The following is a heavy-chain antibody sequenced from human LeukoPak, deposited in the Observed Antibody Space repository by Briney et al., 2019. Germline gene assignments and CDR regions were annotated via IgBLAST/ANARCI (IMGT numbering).Heavy chain of an antibody. Sequence: SVKVSCKASGGTFSSYAISWVRQAPGQGLEGMGGIIPIFGTANYAQKFQGRVTITADESTSTAYMELSSLRSEDTAVYYCAGGQERITIFGVVTTNYYYYYMDVWGKGTTVTVSS. D-gene: IGHD3-3*01. CDR3: AGGQERITIFGVVTTNYYYYYMDV. CDR2: IIPIFGTA. J-gene: IGHJ6*03. V-gene: IGHV1-69*13. CDR1: GGTFSSYA.